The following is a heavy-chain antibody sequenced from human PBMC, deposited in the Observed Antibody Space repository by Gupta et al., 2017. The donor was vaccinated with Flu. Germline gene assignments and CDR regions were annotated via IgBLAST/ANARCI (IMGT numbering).Heavy chain of an antibody. J-gene: IGHJ4*02. CDR3: ARQISPGAVAGRYFDY. CDR1: GGSISSSSYY. D-gene: IGHD6-19*01. Sequence: QLQLRESGPGLVKPSETLPLTCTVSGGSISSSSYYWGWLRQPPGKGLEWIGSIYYSGSTYYNPSLKSRVTISVDTSKNQFSLKLSSVTAADTAVYYCARQISPGAVAGRYFDYWGQGTLVTVSS. CDR2: IYYSGST. V-gene: IGHV4-39*01.